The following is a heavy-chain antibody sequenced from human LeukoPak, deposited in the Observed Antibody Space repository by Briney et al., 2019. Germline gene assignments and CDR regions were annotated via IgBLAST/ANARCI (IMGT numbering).Heavy chain of an antibody. D-gene: IGHD3-10*01. Sequence: GASVKVSCKASGYSFTAFYLHWVRQAPGQGLEWMGWIHPRSGDTTYAQKFQGRVTLTRDTSISTAYMDLSSLRSDDTAVYYCARDGDYGTGSYYRGCIGSWGQGTPVTVSP. CDR1: GYSFTAFY. J-gene: IGHJ4*02. CDR2: IHPRSGDT. CDR3: ARDGDYGTGSYYRGCIGS. V-gene: IGHV1-2*02.